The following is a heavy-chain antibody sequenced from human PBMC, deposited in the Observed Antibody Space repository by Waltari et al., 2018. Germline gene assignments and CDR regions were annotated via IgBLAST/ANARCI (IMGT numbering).Heavy chain of an antibody. Sequence: QVQLQESGPGLVKPSETLSLTCTVSGYSISSGYYWGWIRQPPGKGLEWIGSIYHSGSTYYNPSLKSRVTISVDTSKNQFSLKLSSVTAADTAVYYCARDRTGTTDDPGYWGQGTLVTVSS. D-gene: IGHD1-7*01. CDR3: ARDRTGTTDDPGY. V-gene: IGHV4-38-2*02. CDR2: IYHSGST. CDR1: GYSISSGYY. J-gene: IGHJ4*02.